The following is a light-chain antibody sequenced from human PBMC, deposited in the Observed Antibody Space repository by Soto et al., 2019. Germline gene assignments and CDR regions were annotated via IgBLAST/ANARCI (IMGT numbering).Light chain of an antibody. CDR3: QQRSNWLTWT. CDR1: QSVTSSY. J-gene: IGKJ1*01. V-gene: IGKV3D-20*02. Sequence: EIVLTQSPGTLSLSPGERATLSCRASQSVTSSYLAWYQQRPGQAPRLLIYGASSRATDIPDRFSGSGSGTDFTLTISRLEPEDFAVYYCQQRSNWLTWTFGQGTKVDIK. CDR2: GAS.